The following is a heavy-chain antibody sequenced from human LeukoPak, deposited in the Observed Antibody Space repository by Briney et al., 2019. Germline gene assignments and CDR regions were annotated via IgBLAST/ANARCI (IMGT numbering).Heavy chain of an antibody. J-gene: IGHJ5*02. D-gene: IGHD3-16*02. CDR3: ARDPRVWGSYRRDNWFDP. V-gene: IGHV4-61*02. Sequence: SGTLSLTCTVSGGSISSGSYYWSWIRQPAGKGLEWIGRIYTSGSTNYNPSLKSRVTISVDTSKNQFSLKLSSVTAADTAVYYCARDPRVWGSYRRDNWFDPWGQGTLVTVSS. CDR2: IYTSGST. CDR1: GGSISSGSYY.